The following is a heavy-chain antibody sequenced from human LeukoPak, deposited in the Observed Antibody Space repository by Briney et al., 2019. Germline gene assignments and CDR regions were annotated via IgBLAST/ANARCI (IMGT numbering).Heavy chain of an antibody. V-gene: IGHV4-34*01. CDR3: ARGEQQLVRSIDY. CDR1: GGSFSGYY. J-gene: IGHJ4*02. D-gene: IGHD6-13*01. CDR2: INHSGST. Sequence: SETLSLTCAVYGGSFSGYYWSWIRQPPGKGLEWIGEINHSGSTNHNPSLKSRVTISVDTSKNQFSLKLSSVTAADTAVYYCARGEQQLVRSIDYWGQGTLVTVSS.